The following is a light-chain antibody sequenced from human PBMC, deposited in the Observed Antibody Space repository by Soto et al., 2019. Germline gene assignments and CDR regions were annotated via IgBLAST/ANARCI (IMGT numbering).Light chain of an antibody. CDR2: DTN. CDR1: TGAVTSGHY. CDR3: LLSYSGPVV. V-gene: IGLV7-46*01. Sequence: QTVVTQEPSLTMSPGGTVTITCGSSTGAVTSGHYPYWFQQKPGQAPRTLIYDTNNKHSWTPARFSGSLLGGKAALTLSGAQPEDEAEYYCLLSYSGPVVFGGGTKLTVL. J-gene: IGLJ2*01.